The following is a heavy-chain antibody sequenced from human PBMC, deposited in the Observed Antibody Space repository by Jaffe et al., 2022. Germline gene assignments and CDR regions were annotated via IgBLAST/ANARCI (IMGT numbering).Heavy chain of an antibody. V-gene: IGHV4-34*01. CDR1: GGSFSGYY. CDR2: INHSGST. CDR3: ARGSLGPYCSGGSCYSYYYYYYMDV. D-gene: IGHD2-15*01. Sequence: QVQLQQWGAGLLKPSETLSLTCAVYGGSFSGYYWSWIRQPPGKGLEWIGEINHSGSTNYNPSLKSRVTISVDTSKNQFSLKLSSVTAADTAVYYCARGSLGPYCSGGSCYSYYYYYYMDVWGKGTTVTVSS. J-gene: IGHJ6*03.